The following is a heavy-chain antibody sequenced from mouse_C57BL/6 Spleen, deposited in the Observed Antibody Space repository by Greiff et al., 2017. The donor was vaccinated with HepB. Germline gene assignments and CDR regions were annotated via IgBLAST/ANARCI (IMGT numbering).Heavy chain of an antibody. CDR3: ARDYYGSSPFAY. Sequence: EVNVVESGGGLVKPGGSLKLSCAASGFTFSSYAMSWVRQTPEKSLEWVATISDGGSYTYYPDNVKGRSTISRDNAKNNLYLQMSHLKSEDTAMYYCARDYYGSSPFAYWGQGTLVTVSA. D-gene: IGHD1-1*01. V-gene: IGHV5-4*01. J-gene: IGHJ3*01. CDR2: ISDGGSYT. CDR1: GFTFSSYA.